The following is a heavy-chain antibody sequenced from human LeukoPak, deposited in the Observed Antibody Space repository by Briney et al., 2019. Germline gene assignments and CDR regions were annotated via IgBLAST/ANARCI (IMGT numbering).Heavy chain of an antibody. Sequence: QAGGSLRLSCTASGFTFSSYNMNWVRQAPGKGLEWISYISSSSKIIYYSDSVKGRFTISRDNAKNTPYLQMNSLRAEDTAVYYCAKESAPYYCTNGVCRPSSAFDYWGQGTLVTVSS. CDR1: GFTFSSYN. D-gene: IGHD2-8*01. CDR3: AKESAPYYCTNGVCRPSSAFDY. V-gene: IGHV3-48*01. J-gene: IGHJ4*02. CDR2: ISSSSKII.